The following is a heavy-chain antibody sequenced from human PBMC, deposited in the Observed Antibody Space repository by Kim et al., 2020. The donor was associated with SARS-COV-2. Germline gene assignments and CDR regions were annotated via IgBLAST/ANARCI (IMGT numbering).Heavy chain of an antibody. V-gene: IGHV3-53*01. CDR3: ARHYNSNWRYFDY. CDR1: GFNVSSNY. D-gene: IGHD6-13*01. CDR2: IYTGGST. Sequence: GGSLRLSCAASGFNVSSNYMSWVRQAPGKGLEWVSVIYTGGSTFYADSVKGRFTISRDNSKNTLHLQMNSLRAEDTAVYYCARHYNSNWRYFDYWGQVTLVTVSS. J-gene: IGHJ4*02.